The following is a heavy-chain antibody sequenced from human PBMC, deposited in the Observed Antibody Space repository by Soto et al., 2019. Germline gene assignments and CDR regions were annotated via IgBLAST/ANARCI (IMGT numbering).Heavy chain of an antibody. CDR3: AAAEHSGSYPGY. CDR2: IVVGSGNT. CDR1: GFTFTSSA. J-gene: IGHJ4*02. V-gene: IGHV1-58*01. D-gene: IGHD1-26*01. Sequence: GASVKVSCKASGFTFTSSAVQWVRQARGQRLEWIGWIVVGSGNTNYAQKFQERVTITSDMSTSTAYMELSSLRSEDTAVYYCAAAEHSGSYPGYWGQGTLVTVSS.